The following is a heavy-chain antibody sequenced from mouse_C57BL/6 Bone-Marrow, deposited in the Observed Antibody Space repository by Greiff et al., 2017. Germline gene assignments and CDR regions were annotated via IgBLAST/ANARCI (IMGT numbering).Heavy chain of an antibody. J-gene: IGHJ4*01. V-gene: IGHV1-64*01. CDR1: GYTFTSYW. CDR3: ARFDVYRRYAMDY. CDR2: IHPNSGSN. Sequence: QVQLQQPGAELVKPGASVKLSCKASGYTFTSYWMHWVKQRPGQGLEWIGLIHPNSGSNNYNEKFTSKATLTVDKSSSTAYMQLSSLTSEDSAVYYCARFDVYRRYAMDYWGQGTSVTVSS.